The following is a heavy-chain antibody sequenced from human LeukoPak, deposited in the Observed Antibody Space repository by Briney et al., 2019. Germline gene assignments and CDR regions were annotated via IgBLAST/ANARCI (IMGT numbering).Heavy chain of an antibody. V-gene: IGHV1-46*01. D-gene: IGHD5-12*01. J-gene: IGHJ6*02. Sequence: GSSVKVSCKASGYTFTSYYMHWVRQAPGQGLEWMGIINPSGGSTSYAQKFQGRVTMTRDTSTSTVYMELSSLRSEDTAVYYCAALGELVDIVAPVYGMDVWGQGTTVTVSS. CDR1: GYTFTSYY. CDR2: INPSGGST. CDR3: AALGELVDIVAPVYGMDV.